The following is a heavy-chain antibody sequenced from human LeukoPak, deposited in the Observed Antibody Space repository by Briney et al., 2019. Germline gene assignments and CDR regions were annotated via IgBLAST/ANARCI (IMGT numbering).Heavy chain of an antibody. CDR1: GYTFTGYY. Sequence: ASVKVSCKASGYTFTGYYMHWVRQAPGQGLEWMGWINPNSGDTNSAQKFQGRVTVTRDTSISTAYMELSRLRSDDTAVYYCARRFNGYYFDYWGQGTLVTVSS. J-gene: IGHJ4*02. V-gene: IGHV1-2*02. D-gene: IGHD3-10*01. CDR3: ARRFNGYYFDY. CDR2: INPNSGDT.